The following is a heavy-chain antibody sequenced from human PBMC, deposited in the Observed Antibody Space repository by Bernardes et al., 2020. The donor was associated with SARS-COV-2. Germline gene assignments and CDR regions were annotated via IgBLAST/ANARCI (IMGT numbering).Heavy chain of an antibody. Sequence: GGSLRLSCSASGFTFSYYAMHWVRQAPGKGLEYVSGISSNGESTYYADPVKGRFTISRDNTKNTLYLQMTILRTEDTAVYHCVKDVLMGATFDSWGQGTLVTVSS. J-gene: IGHJ4*02. D-gene: IGHD1-26*01. CDR3: VKDVLMGATFDS. V-gene: IGHV3-64D*06. CDR2: ISSNGEST. CDR1: GFTFSYYA.